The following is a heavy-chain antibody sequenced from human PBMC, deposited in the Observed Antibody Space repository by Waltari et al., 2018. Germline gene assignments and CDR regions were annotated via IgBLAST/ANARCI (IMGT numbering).Heavy chain of an antibody. CDR1: GYKFSSYW. V-gene: IGHV3-7*01. CDR3: ARFFYFDKSPWDY. D-gene: IGHD3-22*01. CDR2: VDPDGNEK. Sequence: EIQLVQSGGGLVQPGGSLRLSCEGSGYKFSSYWMSWVRQAPGEGLGWVATVDPDGNEKYYVDAVEGRFTISRDNAKNSLFLRLNSLRAEDTAVYYCARFFYFDKSPWDYWGQGALVAVSS. J-gene: IGHJ4*02.